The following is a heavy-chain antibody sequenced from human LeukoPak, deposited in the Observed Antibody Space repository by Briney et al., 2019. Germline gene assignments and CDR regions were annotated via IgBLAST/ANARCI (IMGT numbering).Heavy chain of an antibody. CDR3: ARGVDL. V-gene: IGHV4-34*01. J-gene: IGHJ2*01. Sequence: SETLSLTCGVSSGSLSGYYWRWIRQPPGGGLEWLGEITHSGGPNCNPSLKSQVTISGDTSKKQFSLNLKSVTAADTGVYYCARGVDLWGRGTPVTVSS. CDR1: SGSLSGYY. CDR2: ITHSGGP.